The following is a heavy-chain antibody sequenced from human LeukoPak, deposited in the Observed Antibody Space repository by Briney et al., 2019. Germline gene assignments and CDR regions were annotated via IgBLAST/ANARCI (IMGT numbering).Heavy chain of an antibody. J-gene: IGHJ1*01. D-gene: IGHD3-16*01. CDR2: ITTSGGST. CDR3: VWYDNAAEYFHY. Sequence: GGSLRLSCAASGFTFSSYAMSWVRQAPGKGLEWVSSITTSGGSTSYADSVRGRFTISRDNSKNTLYLQMNSLRAEDTALYYCVWYDNAAEYFHYWGQGTLVTVSS. CDR1: GFTFSSYA. V-gene: IGHV3-23*01.